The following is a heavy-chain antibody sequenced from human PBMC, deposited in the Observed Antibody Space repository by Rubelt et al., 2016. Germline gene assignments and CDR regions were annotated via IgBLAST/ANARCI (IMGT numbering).Heavy chain of an antibody. CDR2: ISSSSDSI. CDR1: GFSLSSYS. V-gene: IGHV3-21*01. J-gene: IGHJ4*02. CDR3: ARDRGVFNDYVTDY. Sequence: EVQLLESGGGLVKPGGSLRLSCAASGFSLSSYSMNWVRQTPGKGLEWVSSISSSSDSIYYADSVKGRFTVSRDNAKNSLYLQMNSLRAEDTALYYCARDRGVFNDYVTDYWGQGTLVTVSS. D-gene: IGHD3-16*01.